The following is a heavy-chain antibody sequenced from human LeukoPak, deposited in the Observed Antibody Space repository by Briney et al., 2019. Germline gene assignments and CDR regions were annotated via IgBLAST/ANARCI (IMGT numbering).Heavy chain of an antibody. D-gene: IGHD5/OR15-5a*01. CDR1: GDSISSHY. CDR2: IYYSGST. Sequence: SETLSLTCTVSGDSISSHYWTWIRQPPGKGLEWIGDIYYSGSTSYNPSLKSRVTISVDTSKNQFSLKLSSVTAADTAIYYCARERFYGVSTYFDYWGQGTLVTVSS. CDR3: ARERFYGVSTYFDY. V-gene: IGHV4-59*11. J-gene: IGHJ4*02.